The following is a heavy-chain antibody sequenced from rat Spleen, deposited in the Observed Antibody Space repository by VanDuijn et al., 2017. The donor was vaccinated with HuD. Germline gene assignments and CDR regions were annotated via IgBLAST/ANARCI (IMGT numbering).Heavy chain of an antibody. J-gene: IGHJ2*01. CDR1: GYSITSNY. D-gene: IGHD1-3*01. CDR3: ARSVADY. CDR2: INYSGFT. Sequence: EVQLQESGPGLVKPSQSFSLTCSVTGYSITSNYWAWIRKFPGNKMEWMGYINYSGFTGYNPSLKSRISITRETSKNQFCLQLNSVTTEDTATYYCARSVADYWGQGVMVTVSS. V-gene: IGHV3-1*01.